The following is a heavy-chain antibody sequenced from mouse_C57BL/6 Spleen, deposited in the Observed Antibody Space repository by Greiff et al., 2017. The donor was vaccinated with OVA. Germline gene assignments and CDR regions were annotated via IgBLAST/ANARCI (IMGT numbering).Heavy chain of an antibody. J-gene: IGHJ3*01. Sequence: EVKLMESGGGLVKPGGSLKLSCAASGFTFSSYAMSWVRQTPEKRLEWVATISDGGSYTYYPDNVQGRFTISSDNAKNNLYLQMSHLKSEDTAMYYCARDGGNYDWFAYWGQGTLVTVSA. D-gene: IGHD2-1*01. CDR2: ISDGGSYT. CDR1: GFTFSSYA. V-gene: IGHV5-4*01. CDR3: ARDGGNYDWFAY.